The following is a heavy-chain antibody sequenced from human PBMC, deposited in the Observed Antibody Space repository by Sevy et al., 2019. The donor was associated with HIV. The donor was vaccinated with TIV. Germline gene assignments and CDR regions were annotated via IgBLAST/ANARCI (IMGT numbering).Heavy chain of an antibody. CDR2: INPNRGDT. D-gene: IGHD3-3*01. CDR3: ARDRMIFGGQGGMDV. V-gene: IGHV1-2*02. Sequence: ASVKVSCKASGSSFTPYYITWVRQAPGQGLEWMGWINPNRGDTEYAQKFQGRVTMTTDTSTNTAYMELSRLRSDETAVFYCARDRMIFGGQGGMDVWGQGTTVTVSS. CDR1: GSSFTPYY. J-gene: IGHJ6*02.